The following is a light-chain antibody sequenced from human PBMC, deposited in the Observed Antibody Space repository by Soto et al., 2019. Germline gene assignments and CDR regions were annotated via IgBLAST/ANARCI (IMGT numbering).Light chain of an antibody. CDR3: SSKTSSSTPPYV. J-gene: IGLJ1*01. V-gene: IGLV2-14*01. CDR2: DVS. Sequence: QSVLTQPASVSGSPGQSITISCTGTSSDVGGYNYVSWYQQHPGKAPKLMIYDVSNRPSGVSNRFSGSKSGNTASLTISGPQAGDEADYSCSSKTSSSTPPYVFGTGTKVTVL. CDR1: SSDVGGYNY.